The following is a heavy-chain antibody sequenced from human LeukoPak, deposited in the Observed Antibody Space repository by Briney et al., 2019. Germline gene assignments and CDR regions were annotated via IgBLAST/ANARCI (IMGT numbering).Heavy chain of an antibody. D-gene: IGHD6-19*01. CDR2: IYYSGST. CDR1: GYSISSGYY. V-gene: IGHV4-38-2*01. CDR3: ANNITGWSFDY. J-gene: IGHJ4*02. Sequence: SETLSLTCDVSGYSISSGYYWGWIRQPPRTGLEWIGSIYYSGSTSYNPSLKSRVTISVDTSKNQFSLKLSSVTAADTAVYYCANNITGWSFDYWGQGTLVTVSA.